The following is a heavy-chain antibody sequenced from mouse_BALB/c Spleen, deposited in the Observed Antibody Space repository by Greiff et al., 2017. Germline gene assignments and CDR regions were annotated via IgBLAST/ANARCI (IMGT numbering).Heavy chain of an antibody. CDR2: ISSGGSYT. D-gene: IGHD1-1*01. V-gene: IGHV5-6*01. J-gene: IGHJ4*01. CDR3: AREFIKAMDY. CDR1: GFTFSSYG. Sequence: EVQLVESGGDLVKPGGSLKLSCAASGFTFSSYGMSWVRQTPDKRLEWVATISSGGSYTYYPDSVKGRFTISRDNAKNTLYLQMSSLKSEDTAMYYCAREFIKAMDYWGQGTSVTVSS.